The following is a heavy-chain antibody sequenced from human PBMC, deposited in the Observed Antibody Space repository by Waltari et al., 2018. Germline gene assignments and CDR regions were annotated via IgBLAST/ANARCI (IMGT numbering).Heavy chain of an antibody. CDR3: ARDARGTTVTPYFQH. CDR1: GGTFSSYA. D-gene: IGHD4-17*01. CDR2: IIPIFGTA. Sequence: QVQLVQSGAEVKKPGSSVTVSCKASGGTFSSYAISWVRQAPGQGLEWMGGIIPIFGTANYAQKFQGRVTITADESTSTAYMELSSLRSEDTAVYYCARDARGTTVTPYFQHWGQGTLVTVSS. J-gene: IGHJ1*01. V-gene: IGHV1-69*01.